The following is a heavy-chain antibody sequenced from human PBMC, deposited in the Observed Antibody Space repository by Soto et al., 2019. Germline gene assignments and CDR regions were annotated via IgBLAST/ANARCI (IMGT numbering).Heavy chain of an antibody. CDR1: GYTFTGYY. J-gene: IGHJ6*02. D-gene: IGHD6-13*01. V-gene: IGHV1-2*04. CDR3: ARDLASIAAAGTVQSYYYYYGMDV. CDR2: INPNSGGT. Sequence: ASVKVSCKASGYTFTGYYMHWVRQAPGQGLEWMGWINPNSGGTNYAQKFQGWVTMTRDTSISTAYMELSRLRSDDTAVYYCARDLASIAAAGTVQSYYYYYGMDVWGQGTTVTVSS.